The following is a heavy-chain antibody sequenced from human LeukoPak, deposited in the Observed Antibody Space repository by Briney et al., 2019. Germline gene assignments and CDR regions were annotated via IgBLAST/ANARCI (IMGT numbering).Heavy chain of an antibody. Sequence: SETLSLTCPISGGSVSDYYWSWIRQSPGKGLEWIGYIYHTGSTSYSPSLKSRVTISADTSQNQISLKLSSVTAADTAVYYCASRKLGNDYWGQGTLVTVSS. CDR1: GGSVSDYY. J-gene: IGHJ4*02. CDR3: ASRKLGNDY. V-gene: IGHV4-59*02. CDR2: IYHTGST. D-gene: IGHD7-27*01.